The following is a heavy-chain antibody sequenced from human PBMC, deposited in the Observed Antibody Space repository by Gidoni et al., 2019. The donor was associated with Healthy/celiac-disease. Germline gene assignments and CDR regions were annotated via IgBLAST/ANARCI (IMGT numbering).Heavy chain of an antibody. D-gene: IGHD4-17*01. CDR1: GGAISRYY. Sequence: QVQLQASGTGRVKPSETLSLTCTVSGGAISRYYWRWIRQPPGKGLEWIGDVYYSGSTHYNPSLKSRVTISVDTSKNQFSLKLSSVTAADTAVYYCARADDYGDYSGFDPWGQGTLVTVSS. CDR3: ARADDYGDYSGFDP. J-gene: IGHJ5*02. CDR2: VYYSGST. V-gene: IGHV4-59*01.